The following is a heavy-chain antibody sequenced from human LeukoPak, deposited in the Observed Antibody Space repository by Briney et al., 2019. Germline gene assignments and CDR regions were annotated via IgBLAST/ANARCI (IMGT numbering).Heavy chain of an antibody. Sequence: GGSLRPSCAASGFTFSTFSMNWVRQAPGKGLEWVSSISGRSNYIFYADSVKGRFTISRDNAENSLYLLLNSLRAEDTAVYYCVRGMGGGVSNFDYWGQGTLVTVSS. CDR2: ISGRSNYI. J-gene: IGHJ4*02. D-gene: IGHD3-16*01. CDR3: VRGMGGGVSNFDY. CDR1: GFTFSTFS. V-gene: IGHV3-21*01.